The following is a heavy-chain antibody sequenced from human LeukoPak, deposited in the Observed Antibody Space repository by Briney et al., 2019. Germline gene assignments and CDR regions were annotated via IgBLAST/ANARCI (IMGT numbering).Heavy chain of an antibody. CDR2: IYYSGST. J-gene: IGHJ3*01. V-gene: IGHV4-61*01. D-gene: IGHD1-26*01. CDR1: GGSVSSGSHY. Sequence: SETLSLTCTVSGGSVSSGSHYWRWIRQPPGKGLEWIGYIYYSGSTNYNPSLKTRVTISVDTSKNQFSLKLSSVIAADTAVYYCARGVGSNWACDVWGQGTTVTVSS. CDR3: ARGVGSNWACDV.